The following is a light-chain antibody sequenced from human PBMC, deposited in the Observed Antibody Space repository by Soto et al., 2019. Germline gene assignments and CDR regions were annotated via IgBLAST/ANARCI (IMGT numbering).Light chain of an antibody. CDR1: SSNIGAGYD. Sequence: QSALTQPPSVSGAPGQRVTISCTGSSSNIGAGYDVHWYQQLPGTAPKLLIYGNSNRPSGDPDRFSGSKSGTSASLAITGLQAEDEADYYCQSYDSSLSAVVFGGGTKLTVL. J-gene: IGLJ2*01. CDR2: GNS. V-gene: IGLV1-40*01. CDR3: QSYDSSLSAVV.